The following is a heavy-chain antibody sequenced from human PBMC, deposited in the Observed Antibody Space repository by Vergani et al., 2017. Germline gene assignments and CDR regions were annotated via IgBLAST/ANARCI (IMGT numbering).Heavy chain of an antibody. CDR3: ARVRFEWILYF. V-gene: IGHV3-7*01. CDR1: GFTFSNYY. CDR2: IRQDGDEI. D-gene: IGHD3-10*01. J-gene: IGHJ4*02. Sequence: EVQLVESGGGLVQPGGSLRLSCGVSGFTFSNYYMTWVRRAPGKGLEWVANIRQDGDEIYYADSVRGRFTISRDNARSSLYLQMNSLRTEDTAVYYCARVRFEWILYFWGQGTLVTVSS.